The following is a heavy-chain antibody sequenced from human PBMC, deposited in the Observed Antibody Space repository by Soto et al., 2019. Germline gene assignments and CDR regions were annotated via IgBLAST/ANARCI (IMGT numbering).Heavy chain of an antibody. D-gene: IGHD3-9*01. CDR2: INPNSGDT. V-gene: IGHV1-2*02. Sequence: ASVKVSCKTSGYIFTGYHIHWVRQAPGRGLEWMGWINPNSGDTEYAQNSQGRVTMTRDTSFNLVYMEMSGLMSDDTAVYYCARDARGTRGFDEMDIWGQGTTVTVSS. J-gene: IGHJ6*02. CDR1: GYIFTGYH. CDR3: ARDARGTRGFDEMDI.